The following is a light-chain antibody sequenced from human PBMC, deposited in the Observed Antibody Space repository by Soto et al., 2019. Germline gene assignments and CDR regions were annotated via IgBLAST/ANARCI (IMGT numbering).Light chain of an antibody. J-gene: IGKJ5*01. V-gene: IGKV1-39*01. Sequence: IQMTQSPSTLSASVGDRVIITCRASQSISDYLAWYQQKPGKAPKLLIYDASNLESGVPSTFSGSGSGTEFTLTISSLQPEDFATYYCQQSYSTPRAITFGQGTRLEIK. CDR1: QSISDY. CDR3: QQSYSTPRAIT. CDR2: DAS.